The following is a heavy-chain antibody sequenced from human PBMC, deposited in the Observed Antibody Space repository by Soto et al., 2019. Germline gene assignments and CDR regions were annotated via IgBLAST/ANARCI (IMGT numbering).Heavy chain of an antibody. V-gene: IGHV4-39*01. Sequence: QLQLQESGPGLVKPSETLSLTCTVSGGSISSSSYYWGWIRQPPGKGLEWIGSIYYSGSTYYNPSLKSRVTISVDTSKNQFSLKLSSVTAADTAVYYCARQLWWLTTVTPRPDSDYWGQGTLVTVSS. CDR2: IYYSGST. CDR1: GGSISSSSYY. CDR3: ARQLWWLTTVTPRPDSDY. D-gene: IGHD4-17*01. J-gene: IGHJ4*02.